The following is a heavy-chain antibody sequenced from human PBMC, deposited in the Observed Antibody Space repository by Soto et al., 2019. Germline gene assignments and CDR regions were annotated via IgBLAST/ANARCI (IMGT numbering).Heavy chain of an antibody. V-gene: IGHV1-69*13. Sequence: SVKVSCKASGGTFSSYAISWVRQAPGQGLEWMGGIIPIFGTANYAQKFQGRVTITADESTSTAYMELSSLRSEDTAVYYCASLVDTAMVPSYFDYWGQGTLVTVSS. CDR2: IIPIFGTA. CDR3: ASLVDTAMVPSYFDY. D-gene: IGHD5-18*01. CDR1: GGTFSSYA. J-gene: IGHJ4*02.